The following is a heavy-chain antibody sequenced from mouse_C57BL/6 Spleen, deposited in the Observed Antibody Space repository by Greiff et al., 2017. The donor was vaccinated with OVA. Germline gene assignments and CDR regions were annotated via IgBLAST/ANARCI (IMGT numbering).Heavy chain of an antibody. CDR3: AGGSSGYYFDY. Sequence: VQLQQSGPELVKPGASVKISCKASGYSFTGYYMNWVKQSPEKSLEWIGEINPSTGGTTYNQKFKAKATLTVDKSSSTAYMQLESLTSEDSAVYYCAGGSSGYYFDYWGQGTTLTVSS. V-gene: IGHV1-42*01. CDR1: GYSFTGYY. D-gene: IGHD1-1*01. J-gene: IGHJ2*01. CDR2: INPSTGGT.